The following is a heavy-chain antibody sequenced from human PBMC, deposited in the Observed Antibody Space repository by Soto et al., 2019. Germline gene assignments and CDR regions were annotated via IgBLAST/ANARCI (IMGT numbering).Heavy chain of an antibody. CDR3: ARLGAHYYDVPRAFDI. J-gene: IGHJ3*02. CDR1: GYSFTSYW. V-gene: IGHV5-51*01. CDR2: TYPGDSDT. D-gene: IGHD3-22*01. Sequence: PGESLKISCKGSGYSFTSYWIGWVRQMPGKGLEWMGITYPGDSDTRYSPSFQGQVTISADKSISTAYLQWSSLKASDTAMYYCARLGAHYYDVPRAFDIWGQGTMVTVSS.